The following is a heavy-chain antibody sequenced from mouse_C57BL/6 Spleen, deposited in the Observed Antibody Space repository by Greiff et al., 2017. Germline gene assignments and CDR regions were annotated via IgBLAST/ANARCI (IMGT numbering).Heavy chain of an antibody. V-gene: IGHV1-22*01. CDR2: INPNNGGT. CDR1: GYTFTDYN. Sequence: EVQLQQSGPELVKPGASVKMSCKASGYTFTDYNMHWVKQSHGKSLEWIGYINPNNGGTSYNQKFKGKATLTVNKSSSTAYMELRSLTSEDSAVYYCANYGSSWYYAMDYWGQGTSVTVSS. CDR3: ANYGSSWYYAMDY. D-gene: IGHD1-1*01. J-gene: IGHJ4*01.